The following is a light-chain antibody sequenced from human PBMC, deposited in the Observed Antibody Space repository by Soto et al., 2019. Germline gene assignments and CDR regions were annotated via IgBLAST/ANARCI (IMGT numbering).Light chain of an antibody. CDR1: QGVSSY. V-gene: IGKV3-11*01. Sequence: EIVSTQSPATLPLSPGERATLSCRASQGVSSYLAWSQQNPAQVPRPLTYDASKSATAIPASFSGSGSGTDFTLTISSLEPEDSAVYYCQERSNWPHTFGQGTKLEIK. J-gene: IGKJ2*01. CDR2: DAS. CDR3: QERSNWPHT.